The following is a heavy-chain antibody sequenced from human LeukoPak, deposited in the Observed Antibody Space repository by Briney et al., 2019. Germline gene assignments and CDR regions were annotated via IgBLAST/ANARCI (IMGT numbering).Heavy chain of an antibody. D-gene: IGHD3-9*01. J-gene: IGHJ6*02. CDR1: GFTFRSYG. Sequence: GGSLRLSCAASGFTFRSYGMHWVRQAPGKGLEWVAVIWYDGSNKYYADSVKGRFTISRDNSKNTLYLQMNSLRAEDTAVYYCARAYTPYDTLIYYYYGMDVWGQGTTVTVSS. CDR2: IWYDGSNK. V-gene: IGHV3-33*01. CDR3: ARAYTPYDTLIYYYYGMDV.